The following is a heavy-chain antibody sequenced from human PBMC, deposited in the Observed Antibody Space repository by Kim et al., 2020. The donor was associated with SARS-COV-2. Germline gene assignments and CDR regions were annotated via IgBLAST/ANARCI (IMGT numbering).Heavy chain of an antibody. V-gene: IGHV4-39*01. D-gene: IGHD6-13*01. Sequence: TPPPKSRVTISVDTSKNQFSLKLSSVTAADPAVYYCARGSAAAGYYFDYWGQGTLVTVSS. CDR3: ARGSAAAGYYFDY. J-gene: IGHJ4*02.